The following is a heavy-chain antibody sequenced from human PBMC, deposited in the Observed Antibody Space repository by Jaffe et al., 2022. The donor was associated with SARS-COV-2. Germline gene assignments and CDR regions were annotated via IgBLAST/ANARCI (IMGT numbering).Heavy chain of an antibody. CDR3: ARVVRADGHYFFGY. CDR2: SRDKANSYTT. CDR1: GFTFSDHY. V-gene: IGHV3-72*01. D-gene: IGHD3-10*01. Sequence: EVQLVESGGGLVQPGGSLRLSCAVSGFTFSDHYMDWVRQAPGKGLEWLGRSRDKANSYTTEYAASVKGRFTVSRDDSKNLLYLQMNSLKTEDTAMYYCARVVRADGHYFFGYWGQGTLVTVSS. J-gene: IGHJ4*02.